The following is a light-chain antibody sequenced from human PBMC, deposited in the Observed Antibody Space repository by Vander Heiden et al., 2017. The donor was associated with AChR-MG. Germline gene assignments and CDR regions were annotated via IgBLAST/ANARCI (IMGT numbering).Light chain of an antibody. J-gene: IGKJ1*01. V-gene: IGKV3-20*01. CDR3: QQDLSSQT. Sequence: IVLTQSPGTLSLSPGERATLTCRASQSVRSSFLAWYQQKPGQAPRLLIYGASSRATGIPDRFSGSGSGTDFTLTISRLEPEDFAVYYCQQDLSSQTFGQGTKVEIK. CDR2: GAS. CDR1: QSVRSSF.